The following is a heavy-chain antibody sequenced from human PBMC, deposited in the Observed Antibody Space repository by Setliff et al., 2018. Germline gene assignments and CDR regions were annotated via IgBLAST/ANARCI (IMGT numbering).Heavy chain of an antibody. D-gene: IGHD6-13*01. CDR2: IYHSGST. CDR3: ARSAGYSSSWYNYYYGMDV. CDR1: GYSISSGYY. J-gene: IGHJ6*02. V-gene: IGHV4-38-2*01. Sequence: KPSETLSLTCAVSGYSISSGYYWGWIRQPPGKGLEWIGSIYHSGSTYYNPSLTSRVTISVDTSKNQFSLKLSSVTAADTAVYYCARSAGYSSSWYNYYYGMDVWGQGTTVTVSS.